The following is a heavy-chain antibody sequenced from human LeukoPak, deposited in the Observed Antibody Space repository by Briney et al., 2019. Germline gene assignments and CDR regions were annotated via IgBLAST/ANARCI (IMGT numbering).Heavy chain of an antibody. J-gene: IGHJ4*02. V-gene: IGHV3-74*01. D-gene: IGHD6-13*01. Sequence: PGGSLRVSCAASGFTFSSYWMHWVRQAPGKGLVWVSRINTDGSTTSYADSVKGRFTISRDNAKNTLYLQMNSLRAEDTAVYYCAIGARIAAAPSPIDYWGQGTLVPVSS. CDR1: GFTFSSYW. CDR2: INTDGSTT. CDR3: AIGARIAAAPSPIDY.